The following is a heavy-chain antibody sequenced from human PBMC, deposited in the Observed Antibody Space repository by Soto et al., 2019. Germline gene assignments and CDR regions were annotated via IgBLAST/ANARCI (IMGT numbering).Heavy chain of an antibody. CDR3: ARDYTVRGVITYYFDY. CDR2: ISYDGSNK. Sequence: QVQLVESGGGVVQPGRSLRLSCAASGFTFSSYAMHWVRQAPGKGLEWVAVISYDGSNKYYADSVKGRFTISRDNSKNTLYLQMNSLRAADTAVYYCARDYTVRGVITYYFDYWGQGTLFTVSS. D-gene: IGHD3-10*01. J-gene: IGHJ4*02. V-gene: IGHV3-30-3*01. CDR1: GFTFSSYA.